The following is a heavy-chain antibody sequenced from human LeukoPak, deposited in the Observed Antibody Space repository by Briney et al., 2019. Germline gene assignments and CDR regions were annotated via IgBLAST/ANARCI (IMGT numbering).Heavy chain of an antibody. Sequence: GASVKVSCKASGYTFTGYFMHCVRHAPGQGLEWMGWINPNSGGTKYAQKFQGRVTMTTDTSISTAYMELSGLRSDDMAVYYCARGFVYCGGDCYQSERAFDIWGQGTMVSVSS. CDR2: INPNSGGT. D-gene: IGHD2-21*01. V-gene: IGHV1-2*02. CDR3: ARGFVYCGGDCYQSERAFDI. CDR1: GYTFTGYF. J-gene: IGHJ3*02.